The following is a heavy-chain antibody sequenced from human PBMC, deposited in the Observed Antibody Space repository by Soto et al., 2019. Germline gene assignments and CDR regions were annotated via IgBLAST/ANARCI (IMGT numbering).Heavy chain of an antibody. Sequence: PGGSLRLSCAASGFTFTSYAMTWVRQAPGKGLEWVSAISGSGGSTYYADSVKGRFTISRDNSKNMLYLQMNSLRAEDTAVYYCAKDRSWDYFDYWGQGTLVTVSS. D-gene: IGHD1-26*01. CDR1: GFTFTSYA. CDR3: AKDRSWDYFDY. CDR2: ISGSGGST. J-gene: IGHJ4*02. V-gene: IGHV3-23*01.